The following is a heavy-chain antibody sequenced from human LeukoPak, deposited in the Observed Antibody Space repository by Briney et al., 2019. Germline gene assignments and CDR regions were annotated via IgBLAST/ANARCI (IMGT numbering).Heavy chain of an antibody. V-gene: IGHV1-2*02. CDR1: GYTFTGYY. D-gene: IGHD5-12*01. J-gene: IGHJ4*02. CDR3: AREDLVAGAFDY. CDR2: INPNSGGT. Sequence: ASVKVSCKASGYTFTGYYMHWVRQAPGQGLEWMGWINPNSGGTNYAQKFQGRVTMTRDTSISTAYMELNRLRSDDTAVYYCAREDLVAGAFDYWGQGTLVTVSS.